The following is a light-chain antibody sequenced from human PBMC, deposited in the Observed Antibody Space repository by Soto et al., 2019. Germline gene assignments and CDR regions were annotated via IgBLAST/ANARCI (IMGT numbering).Light chain of an antibody. CDR3: QHYSSSPLT. CDR2: GAS. J-gene: IGKJ4*01. CDR1: QSVRSNY. V-gene: IGKV3-20*01. Sequence: EIVLTQSPGTLSLSPGERATLSCRASQSVRSNYLAWYQQRPGQAPRLLVYGASSRATGIPDRFSGSGSGTHFTLTISRLEPQDFAVYYCQHYSSSPLTFGGGTKVEIK.